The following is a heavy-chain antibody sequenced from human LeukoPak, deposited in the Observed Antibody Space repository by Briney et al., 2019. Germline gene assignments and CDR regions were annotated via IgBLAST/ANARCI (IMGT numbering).Heavy chain of an antibody. Sequence: SETLSLTCTVSGGSISSYPWSWIRQPPGKGLEWIGDTYNSGSTNYNPSLKSRVTISVDTSKNQFSLKLTSVTAADTAVYYCAGGIFGVVINAFHIWGQGTMVTVSS. J-gene: IGHJ3*02. V-gene: IGHV4-59*01. CDR2: TYNSGST. D-gene: IGHD3-3*01. CDR3: AGGIFGVVINAFHI. CDR1: GGSISSYP.